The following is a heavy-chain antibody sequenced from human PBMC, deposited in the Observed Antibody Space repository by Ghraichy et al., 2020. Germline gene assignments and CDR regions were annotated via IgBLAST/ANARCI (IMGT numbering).Heavy chain of an antibody. V-gene: IGHV3-23*01. CDR1: EFTFGRYT. D-gene: IGHD4-17*01. Sequence: GSLRLSCEGSEFTFGRYTMSWVRQAPGKGLEWVSGISRNGDKTYYADSVKGRFTISRDKSKNTLFLQMTSLRADDTAVYYCAKGDLGYGDLDYWGQGTLVTVSS. J-gene: IGHJ4*02. CDR2: ISRNGDKT. CDR3: AKGDLGYGDLDY.